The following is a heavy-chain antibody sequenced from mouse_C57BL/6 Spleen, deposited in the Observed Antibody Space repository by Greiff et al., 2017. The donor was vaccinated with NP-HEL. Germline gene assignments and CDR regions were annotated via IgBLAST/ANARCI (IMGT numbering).Heavy chain of an antibody. Sequence: QVHVKQPGAELVKPGASVKMSCKASGYTFTSYWITWVKQRPGQGLEWIGDIYPGSGSTNYNEKFKSKATLTVDTSSSTAYMQLSSLTSEDSAVYYCARKSYGSSYYFDYWGQGTTLTVSS. V-gene: IGHV1-55*01. D-gene: IGHD1-1*01. CDR3: ARKSYGSSYYFDY. CDR2: IYPGSGST. CDR1: GYTFTSYW. J-gene: IGHJ2*01.